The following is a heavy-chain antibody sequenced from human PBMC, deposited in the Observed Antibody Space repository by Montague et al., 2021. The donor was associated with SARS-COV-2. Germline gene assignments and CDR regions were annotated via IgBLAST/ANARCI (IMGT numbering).Heavy chain of an antibody. V-gene: IGHV4-39*01. CDR3: ARERGSGSYLVY. CDR1: GGSISSSSYY. CDR2: IYSSGST. D-gene: IGHD3-10*01. Sequence: SETLSLTCTVSGGSISSSSYYWGWIRQPPGKGLEWIGSIYSSGSTYYNPSLKSRVTISVDTSKNQFSLKLSSVTAADTAVYYCARERGSGSYLVYWGQGTLVTVSS. J-gene: IGHJ4*02.